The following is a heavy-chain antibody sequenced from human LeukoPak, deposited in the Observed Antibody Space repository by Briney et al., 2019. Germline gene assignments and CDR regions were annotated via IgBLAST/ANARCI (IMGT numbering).Heavy chain of an antibody. CDR3: AKGPYCSSSSCYTIGSFDF. V-gene: IGHV3-23*01. D-gene: IGHD2-2*02. J-gene: IGHJ4*02. Sequence: GGSLXLSCAASGFAFSSYAMSWVRQAPGKGLEWVSSISGSGGSIYYADSVRGRFTISRDNSKNTLYLQMNSLRAEDTALYYCAKGPYCSSSSCYTIGSFDFWGQGTLVTVSS. CDR1: GFAFSSYA. CDR2: ISGSGGSI.